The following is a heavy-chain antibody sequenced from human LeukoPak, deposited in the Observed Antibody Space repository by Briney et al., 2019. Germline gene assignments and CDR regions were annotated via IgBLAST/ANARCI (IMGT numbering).Heavy chain of an antibody. D-gene: IGHD3-22*01. Sequence: GESLKISCKSSGYSFTNYWIAWVRQMPGKGLEWMGIIYPGDSDTRYNPSFQGQVTISADKSISTAYLQWSSLKASDTAMYYCARRGFYDSSGFDYWGQGTLVTVSS. V-gene: IGHV5-51*01. CDR2: IYPGDSDT. J-gene: IGHJ4*02. CDR3: ARRGFYDSSGFDY. CDR1: GYSFTNYW.